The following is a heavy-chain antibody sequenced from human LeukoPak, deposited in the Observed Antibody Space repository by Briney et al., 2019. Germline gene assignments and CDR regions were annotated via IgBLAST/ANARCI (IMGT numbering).Heavy chain of an antibody. Sequence: GGSLRLSCAASGFTVSSNYMSWVRQAPGKGLEWVSVIYSGGSTYYADSVKGRFTISRHNSKNTLYLQMNSLRAEDTAVYYCARGSRSVGFGDTLYYFDHWGQGTLVTVSS. CDR2: IYSGGST. CDR3: ARGSRSVGFGDTLYYFDH. V-gene: IGHV3-53*04. D-gene: IGHD3-10*01. J-gene: IGHJ4*02. CDR1: GFTVSSNY.